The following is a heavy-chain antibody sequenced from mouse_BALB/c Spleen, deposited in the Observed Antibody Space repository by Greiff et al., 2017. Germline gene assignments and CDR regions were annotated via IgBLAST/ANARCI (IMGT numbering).Heavy chain of an antibody. CDR3: ARDRFLMDY. J-gene: IGHJ4*01. CDR1: GYTFSSYG. Sequence: EVQLVQSGGGLVQPGGSLKLSCTASGYTFSSYGMPWVRQTPDKRLELVATINSNGGSTYYPDSVKGRFTISRDNAKNTLYLQMSSLKSEDTAMYYCARDRFLMDYWGQGTSVTVSS. CDR2: INSNGGST. V-gene: IGHV5-6-3*01.